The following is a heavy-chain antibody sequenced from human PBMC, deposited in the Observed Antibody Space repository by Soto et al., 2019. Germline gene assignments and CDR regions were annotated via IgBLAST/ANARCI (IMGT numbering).Heavy chain of an antibody. D-gene: IGHD6-19*01. CDR3: ARGLYSSGWYGRNWFYF. J-gene: IGHJ5*01. Sequence: ASVKVSCKASGYTFTSYYMHWVRQAPGQGLEWMGIINPSGGSTSYAQKFQGRVTMTRDTSTSTVYMELSSLRSEDTAVYYCARGLYSSGWYGRNWFYFWGQGSLVPVSS. V-gene: IGHV1-46*03. CDR2: INPSGGST. CDR1: GYTFTSYY.